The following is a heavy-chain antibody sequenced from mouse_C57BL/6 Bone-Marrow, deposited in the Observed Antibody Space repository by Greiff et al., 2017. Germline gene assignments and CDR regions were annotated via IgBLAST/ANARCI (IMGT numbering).Heavy chain of an antibody. CDR2: IYPSDSET. Sequence: QVQLQQPGAELVRPGSSVKLSCKASGYTFTSYWMHWVKQRPIQGLEWIGNIYPSDSETHYNQKFKDKATLTVDKSSSTAYMQLSSLTSEGSAVYDCARSGNYYGSGYSFDYWGQGTTLTVSS. CDR3: ARSGNYYGSGYSFDY. J-gene: IGHJ2*01. V-gene: IGHV1-52*01. CDR1: GYTFTSYW. D-gene: IGHD1-1*01.